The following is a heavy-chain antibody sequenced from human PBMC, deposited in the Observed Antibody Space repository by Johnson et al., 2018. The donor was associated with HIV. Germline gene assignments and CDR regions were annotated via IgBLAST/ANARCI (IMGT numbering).Heavy chain of an antibody. J-gene: IGHJ3*02. Sequence: VQLVESGGGLIQPGGSLRLSCAASGFTVSRNYMNWVRHAPGKGLEWVSGINWNGGSTGYADSVKGRFTISKDNAKNSLYLQMNSLRAEDTALYYCARKVSGAFDIWGQGTMVTVSS. CDR2: INWNGGST. CDR3: ARKVSGAFDI. CDR1: GFTVSRNY. V-gene: IGHV3-20*04. D-gene: IGHD1-14*01.